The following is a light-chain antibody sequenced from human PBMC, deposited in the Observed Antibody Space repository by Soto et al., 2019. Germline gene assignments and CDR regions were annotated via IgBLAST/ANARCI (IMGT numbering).Light chain of an antibody. J-gene: IGKJ4*01. CDR2: GAS. Sequence: DIVLTQSPGTLSLSPGERATLSCRASQSVISTNLAWYQQKPGQPPSLLIYGASSRASGIPDRFSGSGSGTDSILTISRLEPEDFAVYYCQQYGSSPLTFGGGTKVDIK. V-gene: IGKV3-20*01. CDR1: QSVISTN. CDR3: QQYGSSPLT.